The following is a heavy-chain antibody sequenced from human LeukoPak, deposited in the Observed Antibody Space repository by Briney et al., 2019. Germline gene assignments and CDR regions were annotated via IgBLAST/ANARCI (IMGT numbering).Heavy chain of an antibody. CDR2: INPNSDGT. CDR3: ARGLVDSAMIFAGDLFDY. Sequence: ASVKVSCKASGYTFTGYYMHWVRQAPGQGLEWMGWINPNSDGTNYAQKFQGRVTMTRDTSISTAYMELSSLRSDDTAVYYCARGLVDSAMIFAGDLFDYWGQGTLVTVSP. V-gene: IGHV1-2*02. D-gene: IGHD5-18*01. CDR1: GYTFTGYY. J-gene: IGHJ4*02.